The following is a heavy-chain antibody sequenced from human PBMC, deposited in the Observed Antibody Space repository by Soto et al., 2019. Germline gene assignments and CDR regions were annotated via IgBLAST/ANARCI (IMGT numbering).Heavy chain of an antibody. CDR2: IYYSGST. V-gene: IGHV4-31*03. D-gene: IGHD3-10*01. Sequence: SETLSLTCTVSGGSISSGGYYWSWIRQHPGKGLEWIGYIYYSGSTYYNPSLKSRVSISVDTSKNQFSLKLSSVTAADTAVYYCAREHSGDDAFDIWGQGTMVTVSS. CDR3: AREHSGDDAFDI. CDR1: GGSISSGGYY. J-gene: IGHJ3*02.